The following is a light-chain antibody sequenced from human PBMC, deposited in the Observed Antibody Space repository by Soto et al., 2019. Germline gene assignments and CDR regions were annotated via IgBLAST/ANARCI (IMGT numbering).Light chain of an antibody. CDR2: AAS. CDR1: QAIRED. V-gene: IGKV1-6*01. J-gene: IGKJ4*01. CDR3: LQDHGFPLT. Sequence: AIQMTQSPSSLSASVGDRVTITCRATQAIREDLGWYQQKPGKAPKLLIYAASSLQSEVPSRFSGSGSGTDFPLTISSLQPEDFATYFCLQDHGFPLTFGGGTKVEIK.